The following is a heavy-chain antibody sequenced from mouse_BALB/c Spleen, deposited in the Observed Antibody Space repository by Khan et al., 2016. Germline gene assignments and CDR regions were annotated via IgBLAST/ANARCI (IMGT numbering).Heavy chain of an antibody. CDR1: GYTFTNYG. V-gene: IGHV9-3-1*01. CDR3: ATGADWGFDV. CDR2: INTYTEEP. J-gene: IGHJ1*01. Sequence: QIQLVQSGPELKKPGETVKISCKASGYTFTNYGMNWVKQAPGKGLKWMGWINTYTEEPTFADDFKGRFAFSLETSANTAYLQINNLTNEDTATYFCATGADWGFDVWAPGTTVTVSS.